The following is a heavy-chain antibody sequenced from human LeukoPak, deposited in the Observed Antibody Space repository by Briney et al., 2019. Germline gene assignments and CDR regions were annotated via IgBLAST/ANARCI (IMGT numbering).Heavy chain of an antibody. CDR3: ARAGSGWYYFDY. D-gene: IGHD6-19*01. CDR2: IGTAGDT. V-gene: IGHV3-13*01. Sequence: GGSLRLSCAASGFTFSSYDMHWVRQATGKGLEGVSAIGTAGDTYYPGSVKGRFTISRENAENSLYLQMNSLRAGDTAMYYCARAGSGWYYFDYWGQGTLVTVSS. CDR1: GFTFSSYD. J-gene: IGHJ4*02.